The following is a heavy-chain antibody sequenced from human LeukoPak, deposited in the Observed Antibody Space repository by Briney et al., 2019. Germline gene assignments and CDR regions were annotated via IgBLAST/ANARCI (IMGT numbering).Heavy chain of an antibody. J-gene: IGHJ4*02. D-gene: IGHD1-26*01. V-gene: IGHV4-39*01. CDR3: VIFIMGTTTTDY. Sequence: SSETLSLTCTVSGGSINSSSYYWDWIRQPPGKGLEWIGNIYYSGSTYYNPSLKSRVTISVDTSKNQFSLNLSSVTDTAVYYCVIFIMGTTTTDYWGQGTLVTVSS. CDR1: GGSINSSSYY. CDR2: IYYSGST.